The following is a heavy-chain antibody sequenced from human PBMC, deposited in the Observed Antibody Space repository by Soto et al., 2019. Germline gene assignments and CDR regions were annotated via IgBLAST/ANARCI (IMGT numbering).Heavy chain of an antibody. Sequence: SETLSLTCTVSGGSISSGGYYWSWIRQHPGKGLEWIGCIYYSGSTYYNPSLKSRVTISVDTSKNQFSLKLSSVTAADTAVYYCARDTRIVGAPLLDYGMDVWGQGTTVTVSS. D-gene: IGHD1-26*01. CDR3: ARDTRIVGAPLLDYGMDV. J-gene: IGHJ6*02. V-gene: IGHV4-31*03. CDR2: IYYSGST. CDR1: GGSISSGGYY.